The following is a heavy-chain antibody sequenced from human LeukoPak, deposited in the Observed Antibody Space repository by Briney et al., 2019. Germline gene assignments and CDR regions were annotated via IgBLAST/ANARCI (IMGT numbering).Heavy chain of an antibody. CDR1: GYTFGIYG. V-gene: IGHV1-18*01. CDR2: ISPYDGDT. CDR3: ARDYCTRGGDCYKEDLFDP. J-gene: IGHJ5*02. D-gene: IGHD2-21*02. Sequence: ASVKVSCKASGYTFGIYGISWVRQAPGQGLEWMAWISPYDGDTNYAQKFEGRVTMTTGTSTNTAYMEPRSLRSDDTAIYYCARDYCTRGGDCYKEDLFDPWGQGTLVTVSA.